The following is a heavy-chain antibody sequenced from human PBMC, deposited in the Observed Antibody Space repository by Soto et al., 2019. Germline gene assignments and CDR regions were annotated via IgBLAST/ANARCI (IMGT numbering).Heavy chain of an antibody. CDR2: ISGGGDGT. J-gene: IGHJ3*02. Sequence: EVQLLESGGGLVQPGGSLRLSCAASGFTFGNYAMIWVRQAPGKGLEWVSTISGGGDGTYYADSVRGRSTISRENSRNTVYLQMNSLRAEDTAVYYSAKKGLGSLATYCSTGDCHYAFDIWGQGTMVTVSS. CDR3: AKKGLGSLATYCSTGDCHYAFDI. D-gene: IGHD2-15*01. V-gene: IGHV3-23*01. CDR1: GFTFGNYA.